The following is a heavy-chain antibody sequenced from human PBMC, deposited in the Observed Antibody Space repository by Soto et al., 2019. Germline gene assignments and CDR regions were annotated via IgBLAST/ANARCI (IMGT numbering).Heavy chain of an antibody. CDR2: TYYRSKWYT. D-gene: IGHD6-13*01. CDR3: ARTSGYLDV. CDR1: GDSVSSNSVA. Sequence: QVQLQQSGPGLVKPSQTLSLTCAISGDSVSSNSVAWNCIRQSPSRGLEWLGRTYYRSKWYTHYAVSVKSRITINPDTSKNQFSLQLNSVTPYDTAVYYCARTSGYLDVWGQGTTVTVSS. J-gene: IGHJ6*02. V-gene: IGHV6-1*01.